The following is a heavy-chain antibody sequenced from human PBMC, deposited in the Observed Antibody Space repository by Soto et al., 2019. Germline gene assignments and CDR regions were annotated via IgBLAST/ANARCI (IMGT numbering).Heavy chain of an antibody. Sequence: ASVKVPCKASGYSFTDYHIHWVRQAPGQGLEWLGRINPKSGGTSTEQNFQGWVTMTTDTSSSTASMELTRLKSDDTAIYYCARGDSTDCSNGVCSVVYNHDMDVWGQGTTVTVSS. V-gene: IGHV1-2*04. J-gene: IGHJ6*02. CDR2: INPKSGGT. D-gene: IGHD2-8*01. CDR1: GYSFTDYH. CDR3: ARGDSTDCSNGVCSVVYNHDMDV.